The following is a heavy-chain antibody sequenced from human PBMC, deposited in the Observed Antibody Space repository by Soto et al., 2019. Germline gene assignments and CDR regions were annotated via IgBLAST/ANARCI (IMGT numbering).Heavy chain of an antibody. J-gene: IGHJ4*02. CDR1: GGSISSGY. CDR2: IYYTGSF. V-gene: IGHV4-59*12. D-gene: IGHD3-22*01. CDR3: AKSEEYYESRGHDQ. Sequence: SETLSLTCTVSGGSISSGYWSWIRQPPGKGLEWIGYIYYTGSFNYSPSFRIRVTISIDTSKKQFSLKVRSVTAADTAVYYCAKSEEYYESRGHDQWGQGALVTVSS.